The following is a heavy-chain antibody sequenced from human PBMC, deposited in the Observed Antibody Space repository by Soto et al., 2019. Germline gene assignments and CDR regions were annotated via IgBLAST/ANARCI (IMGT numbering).Heavy chain of an antibody. Sequence: GGSLRLSCTDSVITFSSYWISWFRQAPGKGLEWVANIKQDGSEKYYVDSVKGRFTISRDNAKNSLYLQMNSLRAEDTAVYYCAREAVAGVFDYWGQGTLVTVSS. D-gene: IGHD6-19*01. V-gene: IGHV3-7*03. CDR3: AREAVAGVFDY. J-gene: IGHJ4*02. CDR1: VITFSSYW. CDR2: IKQDGSEK.